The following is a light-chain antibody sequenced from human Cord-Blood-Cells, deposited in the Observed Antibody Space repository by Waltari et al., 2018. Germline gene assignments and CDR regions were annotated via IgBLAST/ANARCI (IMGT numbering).Light chain of an antibody. J-gene: IGLJ3*02. CDR2: STN. Sequence: QTVVTQEPSFSVSPGGTVTLTCVLSSGSVSTSYYPSWYQPTPGQAPRTLLYSTNTRSSGVPDRLSGSILGNKAALTITGAQADDESDYYCVLYMGSGIWVFGGGTKLTVL. V-gene: IGLV8-61*01. CDR1: SGSVSTSYY. CDR3: VLYMGSGIWV.